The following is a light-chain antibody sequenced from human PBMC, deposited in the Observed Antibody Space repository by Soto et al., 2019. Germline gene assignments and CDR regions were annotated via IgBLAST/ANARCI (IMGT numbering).Light chain of an antibody. V-gene: IGKV2-28*01. J-gene: IGKJ2*03. CDR3: VQPLKLKS. Sequence: EIVLTQSPLSLAVTPGEPASISCRSSQSLLHTDGYNYLDWYLQRPGQSPHLLIYLGSNRASGVPDRFSGSGSGTDFTLTISRVEAEDVGVYYCVQPLKLKSFDQGTKLEIK. CDR1: QSLLHTDGYNY. CDR2: LGS.